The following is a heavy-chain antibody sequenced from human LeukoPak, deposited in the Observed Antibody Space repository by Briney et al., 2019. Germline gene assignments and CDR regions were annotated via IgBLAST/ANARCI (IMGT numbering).Heavy chain of an antibody. CDR1: GGSISSYY. CDR3: ARDRQSFGSLGYYYDSSGFRYFDY. Sequence: SETLSLTCTVSGGSISSYYWSWIRQPAGKGLEWIGRIYTSGSTNYNPSLKSRVTISVDKSKNQFSLKLSSVTAADTAVYYCARDRQSFGSLGYYYDSSGFRYFDYWGQGTLVTVSS. CDR2: IYTSGST. V-gene: IGHV4-4*07. D-gene: IGHD3-22*01. J-gene: IGHJ4*02.